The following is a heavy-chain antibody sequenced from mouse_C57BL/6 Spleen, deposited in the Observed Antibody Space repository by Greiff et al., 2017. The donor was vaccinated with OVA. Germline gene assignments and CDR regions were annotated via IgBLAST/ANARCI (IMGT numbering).Heavy chain of an antibody. CDR3: ARPIGYYYGSSYDY. J-gene: IGHJ2*01. Sequence: QVQLQQSGPELVKPGASVKISCKASGYAFSSSWMNWVKQRPGKGLEWIGRIYPGDGDTNYNGKFKGKATLTADTSSSTAYMQLSSLTSEDSAVYFCARPIGYYYGSSYDYWGQGTTLTVSS. CDR1: GYAFSSSW. D-gene: IGHD1-1*01. V-gene: IGHV1-82*01. CDR2: IYPGDGDT.